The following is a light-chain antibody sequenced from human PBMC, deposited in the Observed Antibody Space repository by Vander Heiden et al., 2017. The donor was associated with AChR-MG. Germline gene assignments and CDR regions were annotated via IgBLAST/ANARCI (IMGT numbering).Light chain of an antibody. Sequence: DIKLTQSPSSVSASVGDRVTITCRASQGISGWLAWYQQKPGKAPKLLIYATSSLQSGVPLRFSGSGSGTDFTLTISSLQPEDFATYYCQQAYSFPRTFGQRTKVEIK. CDR2: ATS. CDR1: QGISGW. V-gene: IGKV1-12*01. J-gene: IGKJ1*01. CDR3: QQAYSFPRT.